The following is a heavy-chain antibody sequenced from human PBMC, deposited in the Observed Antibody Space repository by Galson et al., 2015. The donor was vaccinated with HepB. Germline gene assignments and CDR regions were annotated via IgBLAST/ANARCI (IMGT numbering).Heavy chain of an antibody. CDR3: ASGYDYVWGSYRWGFDY. Sequence: SLRLSCAASGFTFSSYAMHWVRQAPGKGLEWVAVISYDGSNKYYADSVKGRFTISRDNSKNTLYLQMNSLRAEDTAVYYCASGYDYVWGSYRWGFDYWGQGTLVTVSS. J-gene: IGHJ4*02. D-gene: IGHD3-16*02. V-gene: IGHV3-30-3*01. CDR1: GFTFSSYA. CDR2: ISYDGSNK.